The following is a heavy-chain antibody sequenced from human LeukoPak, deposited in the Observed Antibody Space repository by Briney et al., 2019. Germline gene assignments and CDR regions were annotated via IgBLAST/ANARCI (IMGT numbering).Heavy chain of an antibody. CDR2: INPSCGST. CDR3: ARDHYDFWSGYYRGFTFFDY. CDR1: GYTFTSYY. D-gene: IGHD3-3*01. J-gene: IGHJ4*02. V-gene: IGHV1-46*01. Sequence: ASVKVSCKASGYTFTSYYMHWVRQAPGQGLEWMGIINPSCGSTSYAQKFQGRVTMTRDTSTSTVYMELSSLRSEDTAVYYCARDHYDFWSGYYRGFTFFDYWGQGTLVTVSS.